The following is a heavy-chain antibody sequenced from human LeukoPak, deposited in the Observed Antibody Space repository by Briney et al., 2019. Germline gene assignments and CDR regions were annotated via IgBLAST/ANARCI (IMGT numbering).Heavy chain of an antibody. CDR3: ARAGGSGFDY. V-gene: IGHV4-38-2*02. Sequence: SETLSLTCTVSGYSISTGYYWDWIRQPPGKGLEWIGTFYHGGSTYYNPSLKSRVTISVDTSKNQFSLKLSSVTAADTAVYYCARAGGSGFDYWGQGTLVTVSS. CDR2: FYHGGST. CDR1: GYSISTGYY. J-gene: IGHJ4*02. D-gene: IGHD2-15*01.